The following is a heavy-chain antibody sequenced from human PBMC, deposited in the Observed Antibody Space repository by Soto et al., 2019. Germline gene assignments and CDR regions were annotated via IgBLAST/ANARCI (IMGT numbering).Heavy chain of an antibody. Sequence: GASVKVSCKASGYTFTSYAMHWVRQAPGQRLEWMGWINAGNGNTKYSQKFQGRVTITRDTSASTAYMELSSLRSEDTAVYYCGTEDSGSYYDYWGQGTLVTVSS. CDR2: INAGNGNT. CDR3: GTEDSGSYYDY. V-gene: IGHV1-3*01. J-gene: IGHJ4*02. CDR1: GYTFTSYA. D-gene: IGHD1-26*01.